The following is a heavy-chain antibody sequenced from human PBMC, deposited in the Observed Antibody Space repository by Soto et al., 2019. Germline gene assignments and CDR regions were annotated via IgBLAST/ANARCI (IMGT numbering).Heavy chain of an antibody. D-gene: IGHD3-22*01. J-gene: IGHJ4*02. CDR2: ISGSGGST. Sequence: GGSVRLSCAASGFTFSSYAMSWVRQAPGKGLEWVSAISGSGGSTYYADSVKGRFTISRDNSKNTLYLQMNSLRAEDTAVYYCAKPHPTYYYDSSGYYTVPDLINWVQGTLVTVSS. V-gene: IGHV3-23*01. CDR3: AKPHPTYYYDSSGYYTVPDLIN. CDR1: GFTFSSYA.